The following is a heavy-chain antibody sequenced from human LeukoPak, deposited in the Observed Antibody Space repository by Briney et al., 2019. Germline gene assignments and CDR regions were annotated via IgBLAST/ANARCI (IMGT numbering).Heavy chain of an antibody. Sequence: PSETLSLTCTVSGGSISSYYWSWIRQPPGKGLEWIGYIYYSGSTYYNPSLKSRVTISVDTSKNQFSLKLSSVTAADTAVYYCARARTGGDYKSPTFDYWGQGTLVTVSS. D-gene: IGHD4-17*01. J-gene: IGHJ4*02. CDR3: ARARTGGDYKSPTFDY. CDR2: IYYSGST. V-gene: IGHV4-59*12. CDR1: GGSISSYY.